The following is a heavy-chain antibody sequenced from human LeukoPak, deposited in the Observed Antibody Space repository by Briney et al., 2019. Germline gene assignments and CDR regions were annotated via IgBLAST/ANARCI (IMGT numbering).Heavy chain of an antibody. CDR3: ARQYSSSINLAFDI. D-gene: IGHD6-13*01. V-gene: IGHV4-4*07. J-gene: IGHJ3*02. Sequence: SETLSLTRTVSGGSISSYYWSWIRQPAGKGLEWIGRIYTSGSTNYNPSLKSRVTMSVDTSKNQFSLKLSSVTAADTAVYYCARQYSSSINLAFDIWGQGTMVTVSS. CDR2: IYTSGST. CDR1: GGSISSYY.